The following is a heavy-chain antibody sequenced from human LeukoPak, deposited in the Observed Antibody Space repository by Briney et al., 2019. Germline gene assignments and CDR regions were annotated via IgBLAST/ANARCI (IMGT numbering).Heavy chain of an antibody. Sequence: GGSLRLSCAASGFTFSDYSMNWVRQAPGKGLEWISYIGIDSGNTNYADSVKGRFTISGDKAKNLLYLQMNSLRAEDTAVYYCARDPGWGALDHWGQGTLVTVS. CDR1: GFTFSDYS. V-gene: IGHV3-48*01. CDR2: IGIDSGNT. J-gene: IGHJ4*02. CDR3: ARDPGWGALDH. D-gene: IGHD3-16*01.